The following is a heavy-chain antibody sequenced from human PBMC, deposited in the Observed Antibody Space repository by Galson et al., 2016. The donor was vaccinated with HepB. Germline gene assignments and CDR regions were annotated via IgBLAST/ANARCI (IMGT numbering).Heavy chain of an antibody. CDR3: ACAYSSSWPFDY. CDR2: INSDGNYT. CDR1: GFTFSNCW. J-gene: IGHJ4*02. Sequence: SLRLSCAASGFTFSNCWMHWVRQAPGKGLVWVSRINSDGNYTYYADSVKGRFTISRDNAKNTLYLQMNSLRVEDTAVYYCACAYSSSWPFDYWGQGTLVTVSS. V-gene: IGHV3-74*01. D-gene: IGHD6-13*01.